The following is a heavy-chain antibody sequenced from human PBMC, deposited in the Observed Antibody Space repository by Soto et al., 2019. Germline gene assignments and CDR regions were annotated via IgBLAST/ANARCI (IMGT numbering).Heavy chain of an antibody. CDR1: GFTFSSYW. Sequence: PGGSLRLSCAASGFTFSSYWMSWVRQAPGKGLGWVANIKQDGSEKYYVDSVKGRFTISRDNAKNSLYLQMNSLRAEDTAVYYCAREICCGGSCYSRYYYMDVWGKGTTVTVSS. D-gene: IGHD2-15*01. V-gene: IGHV3-7*01. CDR2: IKQDGSEK. CDR3: AREICCGGSCYSRYYYMDV. J-gene: IGHJ6*03.